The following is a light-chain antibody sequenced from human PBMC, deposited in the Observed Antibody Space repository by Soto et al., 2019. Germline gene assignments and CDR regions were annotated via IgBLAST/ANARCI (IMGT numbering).Light chain of an antibody. V-gene: IGLV1-40*01. J-gene: IGLJ1*01. CDR2: GNN. CDR3: QSYDSSVSGSKV. CDR1: RAAYD. Sequence: QPVLTQPPSVSGAPGQRVTISCTGSRAAYDVHWYQQVPGTAPKLLIYGNNNRPSGVPERFSGSKSGTSASLAITGLQAEDEADYYCQSYDSSVSGSKVFGTGTKLTVL.